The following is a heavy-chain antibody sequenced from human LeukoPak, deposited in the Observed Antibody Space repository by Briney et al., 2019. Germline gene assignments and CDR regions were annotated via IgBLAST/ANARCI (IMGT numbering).Heavy chain of an antibody. CDR3: ATPGDDFWSGYYKFDY. Sequence: SETLSLTCTVSGGSISSYYWSWIRQPPGKGLEWIGYIYYSGSTNYNPSLKSRVTISVDMSKNQFSLKLSSVTAADTAVYYCATPGDDFWSGYYKFDYWGQGTLVTVSS. CDR1: GGSISSYY. CDR2: IYYSGST. V-gene: IGHV4-59*12. D-gene: IGHD3-3*01. J-gene: IGHJ4*02.